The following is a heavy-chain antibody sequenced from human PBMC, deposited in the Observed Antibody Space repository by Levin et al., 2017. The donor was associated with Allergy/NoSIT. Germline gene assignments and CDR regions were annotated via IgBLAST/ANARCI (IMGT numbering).Heavy chain of an antibody. Sequence: ASETLSLTCTVSGGSISSDTYYWAWVRQPPGKGLEWIGSVYYSGSAYYNPSLKTRLTISLDTSKNQFSLRLNSVTAADTAVYYCAGEPNSPYYPYYGLDVWGQGTTVTVSS. CDR2: VYYSGSA. J-gene: IGHJ6*02. CDR1: GGSISSDTYY. D-gene: IGHD3-22*01. V-gene: IGHV4-39*07. CDR3: AGEPNSPYYPYYGLDV.